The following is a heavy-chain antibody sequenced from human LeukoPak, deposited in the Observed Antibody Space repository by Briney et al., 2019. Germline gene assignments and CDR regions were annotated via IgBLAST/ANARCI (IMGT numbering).Heavy chain of an antibody. V-gene: IGHV3-48*03. Sequence: PGGSLRLSCAASGFPFINSVMNWVRQPPGKGLEWVSYISVSGASIYYADSVRGRFTISRDNAKNSLYLQMNSLTVEDTAIYYCVKDPNINWGQGTLVTVSS. CDR3: VKDPNIN. CDR2: ISVSGASI. D-gene: IGHD1-14*01. CDR1: GFPFINSV. J-gene: IGHJ4*02.